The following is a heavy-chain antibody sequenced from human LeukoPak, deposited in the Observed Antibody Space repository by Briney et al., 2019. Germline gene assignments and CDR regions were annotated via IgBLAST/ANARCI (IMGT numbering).Heavy chain of an antibody. D-gene: IGHD2-21*01. J-gene: IGHJ4*02. CDR1: GFIFSHYG. CDR2: IQNDASTE. V-gene: IGHV3-33*05. CDR3: ARELSQIVWGGLDY. Sequence: PRRSLTLSCAASGFIFSHYGMHWVRQAPGKGLEWVAVIQNDASTENFADSVKGRFTISRDNSKNTVFLQMNSLRVEDTAVYYCARELSQIVWGGLDYGGQGTLVSVSS.